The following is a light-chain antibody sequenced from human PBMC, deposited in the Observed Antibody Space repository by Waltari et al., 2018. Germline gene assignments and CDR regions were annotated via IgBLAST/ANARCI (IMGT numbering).Light chain of an antibody. CDR2: LNADGSH. CDR1: SGHSRNI. CDR3: QTGGHGTWV. V-gene: IGLV4-69*01. Sequence: QLVLTQSPSASASLGASVKLTCTLSSGHSRNIIAWLPQLPEKGPRFLMKLNADGSHSRGAEIPDRFSGSSSGAERYLTISSLQPEDEADYYCQTGGHGTWVFGGGTKLTVL. J-gene: IGLJ3*02.